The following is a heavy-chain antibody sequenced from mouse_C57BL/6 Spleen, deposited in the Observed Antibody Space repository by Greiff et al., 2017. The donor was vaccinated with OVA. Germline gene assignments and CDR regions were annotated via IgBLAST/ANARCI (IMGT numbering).Heavy chain of an antibody. CDR3: ARHGSYTWFAY. D-gene: IGHD1-1*02. CDR2: ISNGGGST. V-gene: IGHV5-12*01. J-gene: IGHJ3*01. Sequence: DVMLVESGGGLVQPGGSLKLSCAASGFTFSDYYMYWVRQTPEKRLEWVAYISNGGGSTYYPDTVKGRFTISRDNAKNTLYLQMSRLKSEDTAMYYCARHGSYTWFAYWGQGTLVTVSA. CDR1: GFTFSDYY.